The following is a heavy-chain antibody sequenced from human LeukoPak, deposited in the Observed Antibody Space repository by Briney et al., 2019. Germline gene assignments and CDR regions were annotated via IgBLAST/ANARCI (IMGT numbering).Heavy chain of an antibody. V-gene: IGHV3-48*04. D-gene: IGHD6-13*01. CDR1: EFTFVRYA. CDR2: ISSSSAKI. Sequence: PGGSLRLSCAASEFTFVRYAMTWVRQAPGRGLEWVSYISSSSAKIDYAESVKGRFTISRDNSKNSLYLQMDSLRAEDTAVYYCARDPSYASSWYHYMDVWGKGTTVTVSS. J-gene: IGHJ6*03. CDR3: ARDPSYASSWYHYMDV.